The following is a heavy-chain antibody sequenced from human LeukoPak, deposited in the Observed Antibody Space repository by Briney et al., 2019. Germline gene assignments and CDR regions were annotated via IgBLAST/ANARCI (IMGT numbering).Heavy chain of an antibody. CDR3: ARDQLGAEGAFDI. CDR1: GFTFSSYA. V-gene: IGHV3-30-3*01. J-gene: IGHJ3*02. D-gene: IGHD1-1*01. CDR2: ISYDGSNK. Sequence: PGGSLRLSCAASGFTFSSYAMHWVRQAPGKGLEWVAVISYDGSNKYYADSVKGRFTISRDNSKNTLYVQMNSLRAEDTAVYYCARDQLGAEGAFDIWGQGTMVTVSS.